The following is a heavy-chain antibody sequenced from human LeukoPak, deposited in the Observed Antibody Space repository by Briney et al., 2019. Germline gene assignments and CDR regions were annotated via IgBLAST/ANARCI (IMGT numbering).Heavy chain of an antibody. Sequence: GSLRLSCAGSGFTFSSHALNWVRQAPGKGLEWVSYISRSSTTIYYADSVRDRFTISRDNAKNSLYLQMNSLRDEDTAVYYCARHQTRNSGWYIPRHFDYWGQGTLVTVSS. V-gene: IGHV3-48*02. D-gene: IGHD6-19*01. J-gene: IGHJ4*02. CDR3: ARHQTRNSGWYIPRHFDY. CDR1: GFTFSSHA. CDR2: ISRSSTTI.